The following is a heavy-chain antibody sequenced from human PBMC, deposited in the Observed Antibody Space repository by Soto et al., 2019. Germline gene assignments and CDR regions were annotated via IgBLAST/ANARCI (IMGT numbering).Heavy chain of an antibody. V-gene: IGHV1-2*02. D-gene: IGHD1-7*01. Sequence: ASVKVSCKASGYTFTDYYMHWVRQAPGQGLEWMGWINPNSGGTNYAQKFQGRFTMTRDTSISTAYMELSRLRSDDTAVYYCARKLELRGSYYYYYDMDVWGQGTTVTVSS. CDR2: INPNSGGT. CDR3: ARKLELRGSYYYYYDMDV. J-gene: IGHJ6*02. CDR1: GYTFTDYY.